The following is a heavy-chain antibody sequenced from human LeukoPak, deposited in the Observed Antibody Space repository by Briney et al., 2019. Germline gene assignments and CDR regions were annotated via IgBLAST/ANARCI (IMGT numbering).Heavy chain of an antibody. CDR1: GGSISSYY. CDR3: ARHKGGLFGY. Sequence: SETLSLTCTVSGGSISSYYWSWIRQPPGKGLEWIGYIYYSGSTNYNPSLKSRVTISVDTSKNQFSLKLSSVTAADTAVYYCARHKGGLFGYWGQGTLVTVSS. D-gene: IGHD2-15*01. J-gene: IGHJ4*02. V-gene: IGHV4-59*08. CDR2: IYYSGST.